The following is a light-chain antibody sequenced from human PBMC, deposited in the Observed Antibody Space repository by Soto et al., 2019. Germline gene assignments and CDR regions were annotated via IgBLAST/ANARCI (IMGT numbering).Light chain of an antibody. CDR2: YES. CDR3: QQRSNWPPYT. V-gene: IGKV3-11*01. Sequence: EIVLTQSPATLSLSPGERATLYCRASQSVCSYLACYQQQPGQAHRLLIYYESNRTTGIPARFIGSGSGTYCTLSISSLEPEDFAVYYCQQRSNWPPYTFGQGTKLEIK. CDR1: QSVCSY. J-gene: IGKJ2*01.